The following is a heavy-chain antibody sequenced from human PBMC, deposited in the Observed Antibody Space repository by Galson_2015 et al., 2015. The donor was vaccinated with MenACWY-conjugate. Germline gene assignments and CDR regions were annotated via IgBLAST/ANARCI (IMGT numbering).Heavy chain of an antibody. V-gene: IGHV5-51*01. D-gene: IGHD1-26*01. CDR1: GYSFSSYW. CDR3: ARHPPGGRGMDV. Sequence: QSGAEVKKPGESLEISCKGSGYSFSSYWIGWVRQMPGKGLEWMGLISPGDSYTRTSPAFQGQVTISADKSISTAYLQWNSLQASDTAMYYCARHPPGGRGMDVWGQGTTVTVSS. CDR2: ISPGDSYT. J-gene: IGHJ6*02.